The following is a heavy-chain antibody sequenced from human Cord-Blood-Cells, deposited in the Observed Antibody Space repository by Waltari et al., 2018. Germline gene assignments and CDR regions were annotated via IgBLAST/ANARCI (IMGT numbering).Heavy chain of an antibody. CDR2: IDYSGRT. J-gene: IGHJ4*02. Sequence: QLQLQESGPGLVKPSETLSLTCTVAGGSISSSSYYWGWLRHPPGKGLDWIRSIDYSGRTYYKPSLESRATISGDTSKTQFALKLSSVTAADAAVYYRARRGLLRIFDYWGQGTLVTVSS. D-gene: IGHD3-10*01. V-gene: IGHV4-39*01. CDR1: GGSISSSSYY. CDR3: ARRGLLRIFDY.